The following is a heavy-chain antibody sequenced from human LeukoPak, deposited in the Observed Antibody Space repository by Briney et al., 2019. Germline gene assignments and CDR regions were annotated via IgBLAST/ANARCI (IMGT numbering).Heavy chain of an antibody. J-gene: IGHJ4*02. V-gene: IGHV4-59*01. CDR2: IYYSGST. CDR1: GGSISSYY. Sequence: SETLSLTCTVSGGSISSYYWSWIRQPPGKGLEWIGCIYYSGSTNYNPSLKSRVTISVDTSKNQFSLKLSSVTAADTAVYYCARGFEKFDYWGQGTLVTVSS. CDR3: ARGFEKFDY.